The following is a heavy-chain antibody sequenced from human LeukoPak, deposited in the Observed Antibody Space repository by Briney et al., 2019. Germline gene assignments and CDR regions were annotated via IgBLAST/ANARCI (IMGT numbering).Heavy chain of an antibody. J-gene: IGHJ6*03. Sequence: ASVKVSCKASGYTFTSYAMNWVRQAPGQGLEWMGWINTNTGNPTYAQGFTGRFVFSLDTSVSTAYLQISSLKAEDTAVYYRAQISRTPYYYYSYMDVWGKGTTVTVSS. D-gene: IGHD3-3*02. CDR3: AQISRTPYYYYSYMDV. CDR1: GYTFTSYA. CDR2: INTNTGNP. V-gene: IGHV7-4-1*02.